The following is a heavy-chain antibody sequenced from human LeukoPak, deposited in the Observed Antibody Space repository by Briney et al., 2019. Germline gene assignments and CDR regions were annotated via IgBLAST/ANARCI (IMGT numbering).Heavy chain of an antibody. CDR3: ARVGRRGYSYGYYAFDY. CDR2: INPSGGDT. V-gene: IGHV1-2*02. Sequence: GASVKVSCKASGYTFTDYYIHWVRQAPGQGLEWMGWINPSGGDTKYAQKFQDSVTMTRDTSISTAYMELSRLRSDDTAVYYCARVGRRGYSYGYYAFDYWGQGTLVTVSS. J-gene: IGHJ4*02. CDR1: GYTFTDYY. D-gene: IGHD5-18*01.